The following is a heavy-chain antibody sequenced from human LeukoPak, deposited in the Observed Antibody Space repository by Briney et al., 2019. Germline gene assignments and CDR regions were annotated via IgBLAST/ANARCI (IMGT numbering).Heavy chain of an antibody. J-gene: IGHJ4*02. D-gene: IGHD6-19*01. CDR1: GFTFNTYA. CDR3: AKTTVGYSSGRYPGWPADC. V-gene: IGHV3-23*01. CDR2: ICGSGGCT. Sequence: GSLRLSCEASGFTFNTYAIYWVRQAPGKGLEWVSGICGSGGCTYYADSVKGRFTISRDNSKNTVYLQMNSLTADDTAVYYCAKTTVGYSSGRYPGWPADCWGQGTLVTVSS.